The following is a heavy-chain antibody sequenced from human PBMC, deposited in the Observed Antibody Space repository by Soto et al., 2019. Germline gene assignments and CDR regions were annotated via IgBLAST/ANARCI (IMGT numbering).Heavy chain of an antibody. D-gene: IGHD6-13*01. CDR3: ARLSSSWPYYYYGMDV. Sequence: PSETLSLTCTVSCGSISSSSYYWGWIRQPPGKGLEWIGSIYYSGSTYYNPSLKSRVTISVDTSKNQFSLKLSSVTAADTAAYYCARLSSSWPYYYYGMDVWGQGTTVTVSS. CDR1: CGSISSSSYY. CDR2: IYYSGST. J-gene: IGHJ6*02. V-gene: IGHV4-39*01.